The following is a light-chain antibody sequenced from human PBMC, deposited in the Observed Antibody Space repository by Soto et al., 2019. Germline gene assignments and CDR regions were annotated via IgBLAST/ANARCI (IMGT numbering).Light chain of an antibody. J-gene: IGKJ1*01. V-gene: IGKV3-20*01. Sequence: EIVMTQSPATLSVSPGERATLSCRASQSVSIDLAWYQQTPGQAPRLLIYGASSMATGIPDRFSGSGSGTDFTLTISRLEPEDFAVYYCQQYGSSPRTFGQGTKVDIK. CDR1: QSVSID. CDR2: GAS. CDR3: QQYGSSPRT.